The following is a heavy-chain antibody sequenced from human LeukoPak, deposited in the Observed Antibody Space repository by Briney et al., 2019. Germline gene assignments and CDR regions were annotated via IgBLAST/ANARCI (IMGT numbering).Heavy chain of an antibody. D-gene: IGHD5-24*01. Sequence: PSETLSLTCTVSGGSISSSNHYWAWIRQPPGKGLEWIGSIYYSGSTYYNPSLRSRLTMSADTSKNQFSLRLTSVTAADTAVYYCARLGDAYNLLLDYWGQGTLVTVSS. CDR1: GGSISSSNHY. V-gene: IGHV4-39*01. CDR2: IYYSGST. CDR3: ARLGDAYNLLLDY. J-gene: IGHJ4*02.